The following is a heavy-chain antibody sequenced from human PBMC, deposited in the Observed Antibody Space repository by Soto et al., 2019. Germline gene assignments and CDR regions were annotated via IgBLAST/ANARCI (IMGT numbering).Heavy chain of an antibody. V-gene: IGHV1-8*01. J-gene: IGHJ4*02. CDR2: MNPNSVNT. CDR1: GYTFTSYD. D-gene: IGHD6-25*01. CDR3: ARVFASATGGYYFDY. Sequence: QVQLVQSGAEVKKPGASVKVSCKASGYTFTSYDINWVRQATGQGLEWMGWMNPNSVNTGYAQTFQGRVTMTRNTSISTAYMELSSLRSEDTAVYYCARVFASATGGYYFDYWGQGTLVTVSS.